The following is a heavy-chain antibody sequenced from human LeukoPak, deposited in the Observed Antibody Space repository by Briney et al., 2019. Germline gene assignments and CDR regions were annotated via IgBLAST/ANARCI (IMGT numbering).Heavy chain of an antibody. CDR3: ARGGTLSYSGSYHSWFDP. Sequence: NSSETLSLTCAVYGGSFSGYYWSWIRQPPGKGLEWIGVINHSGSTNYNPSLKSRVTMSVDTSKNQFSLKLSSVTAADTAVYYCARGGTLSYSGSYHSWFDPWGQGTLVTVSS. J-gene: IGHJ5*02. D-gene: IGHD1-26*01. CDR1: GGSFSGYY. CDR2: INHSGST. V-gene: IGHV4-34*01.